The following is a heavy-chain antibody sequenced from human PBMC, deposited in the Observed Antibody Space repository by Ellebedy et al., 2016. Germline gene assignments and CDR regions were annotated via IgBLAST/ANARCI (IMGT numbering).Heavy chain of an antibody. V-gene: IGHV3-7*01. D-gene: IGHD7-27*01. Sequence: GGSLRLSXVTSGFIFGDYAMNWFRQAPEKGLEWVAIIKHDGSETYYADSVKGRFTISKDNAKNSLYLEMNSLRAEDTAMYYCARETGELDYWGQGTLVTVSS. CDR1: GFIFGDYA. CDR3: ARETGELDY. J-gene: IGHJ4*02. CDR2: IKHDGSET.